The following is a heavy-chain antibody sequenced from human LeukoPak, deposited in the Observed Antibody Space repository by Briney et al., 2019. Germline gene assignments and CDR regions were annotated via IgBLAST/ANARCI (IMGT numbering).Heavy chain of an antibody. CDR1: GFTFSNAW. Sequence: GGSLRLSCAASGFTFSNAWMSWVRQAPGKGLEWVSAISGSGGSTYYADSVKGRFTISRDNSKNTLYLQMNSLRAEDTAVYYCAKDLGHSGWVDYWGQGTLVTVSS. CDR2: ISGSGGST. J-gene: IGHJ4*02. CDR3: AKDLGHSGWVDY. D-gene: IGHD1-26*01. V-gene: IGHV3-23*01.